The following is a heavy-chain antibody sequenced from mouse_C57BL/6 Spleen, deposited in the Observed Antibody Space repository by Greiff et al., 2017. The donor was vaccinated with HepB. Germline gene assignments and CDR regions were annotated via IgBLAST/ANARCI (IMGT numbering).Heavy chain of an antibody. CDR1: GFTFSSYA. V-gene: IGHV5-4*03. CDR2: ISDGGSYT. CDR3: ASVEKNFWFAY. J-gene: IGHJ3*01. Sequence: EVKLVESGGGLVKPGGSLKLSCAASGFTFSSYAMSWVRQTPEKRLEWVATISDGGSYTYYPDNVKGRFTISRDNAKNNLYLQMSHLKSEDTAMYYCASVEKNFWFAYWGQGTLVTVSA.